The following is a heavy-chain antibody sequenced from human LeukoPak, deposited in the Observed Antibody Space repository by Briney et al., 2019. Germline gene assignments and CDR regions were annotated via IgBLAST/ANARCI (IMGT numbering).Heavy chain of an antibody. V-gene: IGHV3-11*01. Sequence: GGSLRLSCAASGFTFSDHYMSWLRQTPGKGLEWVSYIYNSASNTYYADSVKGRFTISRDNAKNVLYLQMNNLRVEDTAVYYCARGHYGLDVWGQGTTVTVSS. CDR2: IYNSASNT. CDR3: ARGHYGLDV. CDR1: GFTFSDHY. J-gene: IGHJ6*02.